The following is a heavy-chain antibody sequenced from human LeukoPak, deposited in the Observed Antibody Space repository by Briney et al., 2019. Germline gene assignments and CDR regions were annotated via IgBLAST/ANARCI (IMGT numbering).Heavy chain of an antibody. Sequence: PSQTLSLTCAVSGGSISSGSYSWSWIRQPPGKGREWIGYIYPRGSTYYNPSLKSRIILSLDKSANQFSLNLSSVTAADTAVYYCARVLTRFGGVLVHFDYWGQGTLVTVSS. CDR3: ARVLTRFGGVLVHFDY. D-gene: IGHD3-16*02. CDR2: IYPRGST. CDR1: GGSISSGSYS. V-gene: IGHV4-30-2*01. J-gene: IGHJ4*02.